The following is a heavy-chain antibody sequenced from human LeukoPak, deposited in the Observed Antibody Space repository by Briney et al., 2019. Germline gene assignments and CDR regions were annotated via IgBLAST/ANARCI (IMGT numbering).Heavy chain of an antibody. J-gene: IGHJ4*02. V-gene: IGHV4-59*01. D-gene: IGHD6-13*01. Sequence: SETLSLTCTVSGGSISSYYWSWIRQPPGKGLEWIGYIYYSGSTNYNPSLKSRVTISVDTSKNQFSLKLSSVTAADTAVYYCARDSRSSWYGFDYWGQGTLVTVSS. CDR1: GGSISSYY. CDR2: IYYSGST. CDR3: ARDSRSSWYGFDY.